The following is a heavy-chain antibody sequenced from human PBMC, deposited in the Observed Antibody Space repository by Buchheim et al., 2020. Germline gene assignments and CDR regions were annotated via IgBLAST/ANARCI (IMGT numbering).Heavy chain of an antibody. CDR2: IYYSGTT. V-gene: IGHV4-31*04. J-gene: IGHJ5*02. CDR1: GGSISSGGDY. CDR3: ATCGTSSGEGWFTS. Sequence: QVRLQESGPGRVKPSETLSLTCNVSGGSISSGGDYWSWIRQYPGKGLEWLGHIYYSGTTYYTPSLKSRSTMSVDRSTIQFSRKMTSVTAADSAIYYWATCGTSSGEGWFTSWGQGT. D-gene: IGHD6-19*01.